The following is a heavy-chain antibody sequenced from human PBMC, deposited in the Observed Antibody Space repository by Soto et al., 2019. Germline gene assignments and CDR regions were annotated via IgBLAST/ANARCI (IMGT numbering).Heavy chain of an antibody. D-gene: IGHD3-3*01. CDR1: GFTFSSYS. CDR3: ARKGVASDY. V-gene: IGHV3-48*02. CDR2: ISTTSSSI. Sequence: GGSLRLSCAASGFTFSSYSMNWVRQAPGKGLEWISYISTTSSSIYYADSVKGRFTLSRDNAKNSLFLQMNSLRDEDTAVYYCARKGVASDYWGQGALVTVSS. J-gene: IGHJ4*02.